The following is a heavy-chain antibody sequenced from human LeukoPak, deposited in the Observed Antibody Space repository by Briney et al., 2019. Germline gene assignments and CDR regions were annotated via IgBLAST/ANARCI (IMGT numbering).Heavy chain of an antibody. CDR2: INSDGSST. Sequence: GGSLRLSCAASGFTFSSYWMHWVRQAPGKGLVWVSRINSDGSSTSYADSVKGRFTISRDNAKNTLYLQMSSLRAEDTAVYYCARISHTLYVWGSSADAFDIWGQGTMVTVSS. CDR3: ARISHTLYVWGSSADAFDI. CDR1: GFTFSSYW. D-gene: IGHD3-16*01. J-gene: IGHJ3*02. V-gene: IGHV3-74*01.